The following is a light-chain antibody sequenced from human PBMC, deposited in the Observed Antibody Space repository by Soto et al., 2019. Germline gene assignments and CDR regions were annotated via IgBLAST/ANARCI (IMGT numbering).Light chain of an antibody. V-gene: IGLV2-14*01. J-gene: IGLJ1*01. CDR1: SSDVGGHDY. CDR3: SSYSSNNIV. Sequence: QSVLPHPASVSWSPGHSITISCTGTSSDVGGHDYVSWYQQHPGKAPKLIIYEVRNRPSGASNRFSGSKSGNTASLTISGLQAEEEADYYCSSYSSNNIVFGTGTKVTVL. CDR2: EVR.